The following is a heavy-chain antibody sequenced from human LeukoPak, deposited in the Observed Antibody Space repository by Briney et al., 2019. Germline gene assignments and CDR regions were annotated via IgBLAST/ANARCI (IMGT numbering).Heavy chain of an antibody. CDR2: IIPIFGTA. V-gene: IGHV1-69*06. CDR3: ARAHSSSWFFDY. J-gene: IGHJ4*02. Sequence: SVKVSCKASGYTFTSYGISWVRQAPGQGLEWMGGIIPIFGTANYAQKFQGRVTITADKSTSTAYMELSSLRSEDTAVYYCARAHSSSWFFDYWGQGTLVTVSS. D-gene: IGHD6-13*01. CDR1: GYTFTSYG.